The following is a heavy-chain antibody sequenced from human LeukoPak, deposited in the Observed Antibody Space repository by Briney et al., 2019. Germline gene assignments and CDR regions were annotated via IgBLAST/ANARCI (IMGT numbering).Heavy chain of an antibody. V-gene: IGHV4-30-4*02. CDR2: IYYSGST. Sequence: PSETLSLTCTVSGGSISSGDYSWSWIRQPPGKGLEWIGYIYYSGSTYYNPSLKSRVTISVDTSKNQFSLKLSSVAAADTAVYYCAREGRMVVTNVDAFDIWGQGTMVTVSS. D-gene: IGHD2-21*02. CDR1: GGSISSGDYS. J-gene: IGHJ3*02. CDR3: AREGRMVVTNVDAFDI.